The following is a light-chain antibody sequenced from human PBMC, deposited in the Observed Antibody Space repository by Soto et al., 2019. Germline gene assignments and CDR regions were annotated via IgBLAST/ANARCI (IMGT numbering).Light chain of an antibody. CDR3: QQYNNWPWT. J-gene: IGKJ1*01. CDR1: QSISDT. V-gene: IGKV3-15*01. CDR2: GAS. Sequence: EIVMRQSPATLSVSPGGRATLSFRASQSISDTLAWYQQKPGQAPRLLIHGASTRATGFPARFSGSGSGTDFTLTISSLQSEDFAVYYCQQYNNWPWTFGQGTKVDI.